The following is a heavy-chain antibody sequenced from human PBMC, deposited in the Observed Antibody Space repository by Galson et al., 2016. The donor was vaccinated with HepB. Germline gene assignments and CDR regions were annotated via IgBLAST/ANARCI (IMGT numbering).Heavy chain of an antibody. CDR1: GFTFSSYG. CDR2: IWYDGSDQ. J-gene: IGHJ4*02. V-gene: IGHV3-33*06. CDR3: AKDAGFLEWLFYFDY. D-gene: IGHD3-3*01. Sequence: SLRLSCAASGFTFSSYGMHWVRQAPGKGLEWVAFIWYDGSDQYYADSVKGRFTISRDNSKNTLFLQMNSLRAEDTAEYYCAKDAGFLEWLFYFDYWGQGTQVTVSS.